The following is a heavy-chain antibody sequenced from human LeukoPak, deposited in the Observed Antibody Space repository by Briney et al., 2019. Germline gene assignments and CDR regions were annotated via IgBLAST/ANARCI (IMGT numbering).Heavy chain of an antibody. CDR1: GFAFSNTG. J-gene: IGHJ4*02. CDR2: ISPTAEGT. Sequence: GGSLRPSCAASGFAFSNTGMAWVRQAPGRGLEWVSTISPTAEGTHYADSVKGRFTISRDNSKNTLSLEMNSLRADDTATYYCARDAGGAWPFDYWGQGTRVIVSS. D-gene: IGHD4-17*01. V-gene: IGHV3-23*01. CDR3: ARDAGGAWPFDY.